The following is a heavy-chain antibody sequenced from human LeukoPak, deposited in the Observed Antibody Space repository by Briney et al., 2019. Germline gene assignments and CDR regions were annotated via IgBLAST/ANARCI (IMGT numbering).Heavy chain of an antibody. J-gene: IGHJ5*02. D-gene: IGHD2-15*01. CDR2: MNPNSGNT. V-gene: IGHV1-8*01. CDR1: XYTFTSDD. CDR3: ARGQWSRTPGYCSGGSCLVYWFDP. Sequence: XGSXYTFTSDDINWVRQATGQGGEWMGWMNPNSGNTGYAQMFHGRVTMTTNTSISTAYMELSSLRSEDTAVYYCARGQWSRTPGYCSGGSCLVYWFDPWGQGTLVTVSS.